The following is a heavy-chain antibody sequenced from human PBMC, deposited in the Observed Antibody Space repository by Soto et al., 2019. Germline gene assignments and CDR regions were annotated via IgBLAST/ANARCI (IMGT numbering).Heavy chain of an antibody. J-gene: IGHJ4*02. CDR2: IYYSGST. CDR1: GGSISSYY. V-gene: IGHV4-59*01. Sequence: SETLSLTCTVSGGSISSYYWSWIRQPPGKGLEWIGYIYYSGSTNYNPSLKSRVTISVDTSKNQFSLKLSSVTAADTAVYYCARSGGYSYGYDFDYWGQGTLVTVS. CDR3: ARSGGYSYGYDFDY. D-gene: IGHD5-18*01.